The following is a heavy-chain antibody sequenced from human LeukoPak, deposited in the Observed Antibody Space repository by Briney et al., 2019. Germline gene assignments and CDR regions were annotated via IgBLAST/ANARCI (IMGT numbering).Heavy chain of an antibody. CDR1: GFTFSNYW. D-gene: IGHD1-1*01. CDR3: AREEHLEGGFDY. V-gene: IGHV3-7*05. CDR2: IKQDGSEK. Sequence: GGSLRLSCAASGFTFSNYWMSWVRQAPGKGLEWVANIKQDGSEKYYVDSVKGRFTISRDNAKNSLYLQLNSLRAEDTAVYYCAREEHLEGGFDYWGRGTLVTVSS. J-gene: IGHJ4*02.